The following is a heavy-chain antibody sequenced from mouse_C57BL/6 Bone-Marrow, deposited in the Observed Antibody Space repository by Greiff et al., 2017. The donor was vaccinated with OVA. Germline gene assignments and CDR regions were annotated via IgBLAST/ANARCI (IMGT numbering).Heavy chain of an antibody. CDR2: IYPRSGNT. CDR1: GYTFTSYG. CDR3: ASGYYGSSPSWYFDV. D-gene: IGHD1-1*01. V-gene: IGHV1-81*01. Sequence: QVQLQQSGAELARPGASVKLSCKASGYTFTSYGISWVKQRTGQGLEWIGEIYPRSGNTYYNEKFKGKATLTADKSSSTAYMELSSLTSEDSAVYFCASGYYGSSPSWYFDVWGTGTTVTVSS. J-gene: IGHJ1*03.